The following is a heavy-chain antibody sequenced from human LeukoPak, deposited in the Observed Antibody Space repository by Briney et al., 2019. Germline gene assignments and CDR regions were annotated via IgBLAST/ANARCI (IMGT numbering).Heavy chain of an antibody. Sequence: SVKVSCKASGGTFSSYAISWVRQAPGQGLEWMGGSIPIFGTANYAQKFQSRGTLAADKSTSTAYMELSSLSSEDTAVYYCATRGGSWYSDYWGQGTLVSVSS. CDR1: GGTFSSYA. CDR2: SIPIFGTA. V-gene: IGHV1-69*06. CDR3: ATRGGSWYSDY. D-gene: IGHD2-15*01. J-gene: IGHJ4*02.